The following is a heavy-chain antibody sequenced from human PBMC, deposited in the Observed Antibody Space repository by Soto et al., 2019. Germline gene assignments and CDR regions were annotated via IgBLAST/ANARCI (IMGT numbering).Heavy chain of an antibody. J-gene: IGHJ4*02. CDR1: GFTFSSYG. CDR3: AGAMTTVTPIDY. Sequence: LSLTCAASGFTFSSYGMHWVRQAPGKGLEWVAVISYDGSNKYYADSVKGRFTISRDNSKNTLYLQMNSLRAEDTAVYYCAGAMTTVTPIDYWGQGTLVTVSS. V-gene: IGHV3-30*03. CDR2: ISYDGSNK. D-gene: IGHD4-17*01.